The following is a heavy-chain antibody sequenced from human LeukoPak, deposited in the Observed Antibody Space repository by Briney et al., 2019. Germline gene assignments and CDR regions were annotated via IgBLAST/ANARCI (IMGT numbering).Heavy chain of an antibody. CDR1: GGSISSSSYY. CDR2: IYYSGST. J-gene: IGHJ3*02. Sequence: SETLSLTCPVPGGSISSSSYYWGWIRQPPGKGLEWIGSIYYSGSTYYTPSLKSRVTISVDTSKNQFSLKLSSVTAADTAVYYCARHSRSGYSGYENAFDIWGQGTMVTVSS. D-gene: IGHD5-12*01. CDR3: ARHSRSGYSGYENAFDI. V-gene: IGHV4-39*01.